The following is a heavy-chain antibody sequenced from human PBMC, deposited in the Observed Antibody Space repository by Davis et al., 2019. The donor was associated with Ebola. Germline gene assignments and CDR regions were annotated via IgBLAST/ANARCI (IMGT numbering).Heavy chain of an antibody. CDR2: IYFSGNI. V-gene: IGHV4-34*11. Sequence: SETLSLTCAVYGGSFSGYYWSWIRQPPGKGLEWIGYIYFSGNIDYNPSLKSRASISVDTSQNQFSLNLNSVTAADTAVYYCARWNYHVLWGGWFDPWGQGTLVTVSS. D-gene: IGHD3-9*01. J-gene: IGHJ5*02. CDR3: ARWNYHVLWGGWFDP. CDR1: GGSFSGYY.